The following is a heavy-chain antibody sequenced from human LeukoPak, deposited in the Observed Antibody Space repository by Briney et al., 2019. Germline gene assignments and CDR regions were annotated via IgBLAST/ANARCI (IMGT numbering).Heavy chain of an antibody. CDR1: GYTFTSYY. D-gene: IGHD6-13*01. V-gene: IGHV1-2*02. CDR3: ASGEGSSWSPRFDY. Sequence: ASVKVSCKASGYTFTSYYMHWVRQAPGQGLEWMGWINPNSGGTNYAQKFQGRVTMTRDTSISTAYMELSRLRSDDTAVYYCASGEGSSWSPRFDYCGQGTLVTVSS. CDR2: INPNSGGT. J-gene: IGHJ4*02.